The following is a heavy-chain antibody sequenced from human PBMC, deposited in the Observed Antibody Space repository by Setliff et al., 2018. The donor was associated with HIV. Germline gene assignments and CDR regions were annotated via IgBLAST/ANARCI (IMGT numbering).Heavy chain of an antibody. CDR2: ITSGGST. Sequence: PGESLKISCAASGFTFSSYAMTWVRQAPEKGLEWVSIITSGGSTYYADSAKGRFISSRDNSQNTLYLQMNSLRADDTAIYYCAKGFRPVDTALVSGPTYWGQGIRVT. V-gene: IGHV3-23*01. D-gene: IGHD5-18*01. CDR1: GFTFSSYA. CDR3: AKGFRPVDTALVSGPTY. J-gene: IGHJ4*02.